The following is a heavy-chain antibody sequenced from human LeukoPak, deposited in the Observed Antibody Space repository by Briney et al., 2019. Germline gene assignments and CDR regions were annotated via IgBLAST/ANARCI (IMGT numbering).Heavy chain of an antibody. Sequence: GGSLRLSCAVSGFTFSSYGMSWVRQAPGNGLEWVSVISGSSATTYYADSVKGRFTISRDNSKNTLYLQMNSLRAEDMALYYCAKDRGRGDYYYYYYMDVWGKGTTVTVSS. J-gene: IGHJ6*03. CDR3: AKDRGRGDYYYYYYMDV. D-gene: IGHD1-26*01. CDR2: ISGSSATT. V-gene: IGHV3-23*01. CDR1: GFTFSSYG.